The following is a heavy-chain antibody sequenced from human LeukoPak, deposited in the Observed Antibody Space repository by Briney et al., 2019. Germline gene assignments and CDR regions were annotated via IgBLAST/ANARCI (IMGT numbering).Heavy chain of an antibody. CDR3: NTDLNVHCSSATCDFDY. CDR2: VKRKTEGGTT. Sequence: GGSLRLSCAASGFTFSNAWMSWVRQAPGKGLEWVGLVKRKTEGGTTDYAASVKGRFTISRDDSKNMLYLQMNSLKTEDTAMYYCNTDLNVHCSSATCDFDYWGQGTLVTVSS. D-gene: IGHD2-2*01. CDR1: GFTFSNAW. J-gene: IGHJ4*02. V-gene: IGHV3-15*01.